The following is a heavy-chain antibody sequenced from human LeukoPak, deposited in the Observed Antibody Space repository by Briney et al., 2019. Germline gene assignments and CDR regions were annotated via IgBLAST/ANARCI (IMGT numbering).Heavy chain of an antibody. CDR1: GFTFSNNA. D-gene: IGHD6-19*01. Sequence: PGGSLRLSCVASGFTFSNNAMSWVRQVPGKGLEWVSVISEGGGSTYYANSVKGRFTISRDNSKNTLYLQMNSLRAKDTAVYYCANSKGIAVAGTFDYWGQGTLVTVSS. CDR2: ISEGGGST. J-gene: IGHJ4*02. V-gene: IGHV3-23*01. CDR3: ANSKGIAVAGTFDY.